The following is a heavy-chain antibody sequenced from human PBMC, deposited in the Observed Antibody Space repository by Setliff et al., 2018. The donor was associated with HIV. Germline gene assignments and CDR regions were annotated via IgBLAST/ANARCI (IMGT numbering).Heavy chain of an antibody. Sequence: KASETLSLTCSVSGVSVNYNTWSWIRQAPGKGLQWIGFIYNSVTTNYNPSLKSRATISLDTSKNQFSLKLTSVTAADTAVYYCARGGTSSNWFGPWGQGTLVTVSS. D-gene: IGHD2-2*01. V-gene: IGHV4-59*02. CDR3: ARGGTSSNWFGP. J-gene: IGHJ5*02. CDR1: GVSVNYNT. CDR2: IYNSVTT.